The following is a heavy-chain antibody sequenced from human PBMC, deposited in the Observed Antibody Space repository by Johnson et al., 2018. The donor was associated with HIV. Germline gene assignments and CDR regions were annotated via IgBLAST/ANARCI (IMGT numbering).Heavy chain of an antibody. CDR1: GFTFSDYY. CDR2: ISSSGSTI. D-gene: IGHD1-26*01. V-gene: IGHV3-11*01. Sequence: QEQLVESGGGLVKPGGSLRLSCAASGFTFSDYYMSWIRQAPGKGLEWVSYISSSGSTIYYADSVKGRFTISRDNSRNMIYLQMNSLRAEDTAVYYCAREASGSLDAFDIWGQGTMVTVSS. J-gene: IGHJ3*02. CDR3: AREASGSLDAFDI.